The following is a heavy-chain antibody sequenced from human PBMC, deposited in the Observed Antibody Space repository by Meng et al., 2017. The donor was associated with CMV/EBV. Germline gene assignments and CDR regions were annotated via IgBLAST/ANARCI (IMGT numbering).Heavy chain of an antibody. D-gene: IGHD6-19*01. V-gene: IGHV1-2*02. Sequence: ASVKVSCKASGYTFTGYYMHWVRQAPGQGLEWMGWINPNSGGTNYAQKFQGRVTMTRDTSISTAYMELSRLRSDDTAVYYCAKDGVGGWHENRAGYWGQGTLVTVSS. J-gene: IGHJ4*02. CDR2: INPNSGGT. CDR3: AKDGVGGWHENRAGY. CDR1: GYTFTGYY.